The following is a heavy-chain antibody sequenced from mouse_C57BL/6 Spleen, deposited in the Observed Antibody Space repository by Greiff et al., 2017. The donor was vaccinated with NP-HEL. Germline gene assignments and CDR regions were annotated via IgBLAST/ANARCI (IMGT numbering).Heavy chain of an antibody. V-gene: IGHV1-69*01. D-gene: IGHD1-1*01. Sequence: QVQLQQPGAELVMPGASVKLSCKASGYTFTSYWMHWVKQRPGQGLEWIGEIDPSDSYTNYNQKFKGKSTLTVDKSSSTAYMQLSSLTSEDSEVYYCARKIVDAMDYWGQGTSVTVSS. CDR1: GYTFTSYW. CDR2: IDPSDSYT. J-gene: IGHJ4*01. CDR3: ARKIVDAMDY.